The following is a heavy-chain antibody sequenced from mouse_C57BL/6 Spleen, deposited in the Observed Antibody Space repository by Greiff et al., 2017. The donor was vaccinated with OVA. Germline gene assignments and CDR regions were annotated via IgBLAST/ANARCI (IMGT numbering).Heavy chain of an antibody. CDR1: GFTFSSYA. CDR2: ISDGGSYT. J-gene: IGHJ1*03. D-gene: IGHD1-1*01. V-gene: IGHV5-4*03. Sequence: EVKVVESGGGLVKPGGSLKLSCAASGFTFSSYAMSWVRQTPEKRLEWVATISDGGSYTYYPDNVKGRFTISRDNAKNNLYLQMSHLKSEDTAMYYCARITTVVATRYFDVWGTGTTVTVSS. CDR3: ARITTVVATRYFDV.